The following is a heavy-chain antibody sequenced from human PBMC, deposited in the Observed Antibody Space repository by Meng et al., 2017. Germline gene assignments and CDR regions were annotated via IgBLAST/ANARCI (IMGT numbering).Heavy chain of an antibody. D-gene: IGHD3-9*01. CDR3: IGSRVLRYFDWLAPFDY. V-gene: IGHV3-49*04. CDR1: GFTFGDYA. J-gene: IGHJ4*02. Sequence: GESLKISCTASGFTFGDYAMSWVRRAPGKGLEWVGFIRSKAYGGTTEYAASVKGRFTISRDDSKSIAYLQMNSLKTEDTAVYYCIGSRVLRYFDWLAPFDYWGQGTLVTVSS. CDR2: IRSKAYGGTT.